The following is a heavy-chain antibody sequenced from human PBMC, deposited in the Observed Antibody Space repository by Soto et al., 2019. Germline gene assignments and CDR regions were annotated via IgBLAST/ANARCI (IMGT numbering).Heavy chain of an antibody. D-gene: IGHD2-21*02. Sequence: QLQLQESGPGLVKPSETLSLTCTVSGGSISSSSYYWGWIRQPPGKGLEWIGSIYYSGSTYYNPSLKSRVTISVDTSKNQFSLKLSSVTAADTAVYYCARLDIVVVTAIRPPQLHFTHWGQGTLVTVSS. CDR1: GGSISSSSYY. J-gene: IGHJ4*02. CDR2: IYYSGST. CDR3: ARLDIVVVTAIRPPQLHFTH. V-gene: IGHV4-39*01.